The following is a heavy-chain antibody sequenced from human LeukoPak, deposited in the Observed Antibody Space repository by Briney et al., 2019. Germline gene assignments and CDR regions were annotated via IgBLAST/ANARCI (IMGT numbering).Heavy chain of an antibody. D-gene: IGHD1-26*01. CDR3: AKEVGATLAFFDY. J-gene: IGHJ4*02. CDR1: GFTFSRYA. Sequence: GRCLRLSCAVSGFTFSRYAMSWVRQAPGRGLEWVSAISGSGGSTYYADSVKGRFNISRDNSKNTLYLQMNSLRAEDRAVYYCAKEVGATLAFFDYWGQGTLVTVSS. V-gene: IGHV3-23*01. CDR2: ISGSGGST.